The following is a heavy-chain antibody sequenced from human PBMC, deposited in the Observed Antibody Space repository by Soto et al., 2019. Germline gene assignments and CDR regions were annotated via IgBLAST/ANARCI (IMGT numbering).Heavy chain of an antibody. CDR3: ARDFTGWPPDGVDS. CDR1: GFTFTSYA. CDR2: ISAYNGGT. Sequence: GASVKVSCKASGFTFTSYAFTWVRQAPGQGLEWMGWISAYNGGTNYAQNFQGRVTMTTDPSTTTAYMELGGLTSDDTAIYYCARDFTGWPPDGVDSWGQGTPVTVSS. D-gene: IGHD3-16*01. V-gene: IGHV1-18*01. J-gene: IGHJ4*02.